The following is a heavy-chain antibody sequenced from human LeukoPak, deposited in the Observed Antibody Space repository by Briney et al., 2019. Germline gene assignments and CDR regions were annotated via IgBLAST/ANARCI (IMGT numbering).Heavy chain of an antibody. Sequence: GGSLRLSCAAAGFTLSSFGMHWVRQPPGGGLEWVAYIGYTGTDTYYADSVKGRFTISRDNSKNTVHLQVNSLRAADTALYSCARDLTERKYYIAYWGQGTLVTVSS. CDR2: IGYTGTDT. D-gene: IGHD2-8*02. V-gene: IGHV3-30*02. CDR1: GFTLSSFG. J-gene: IGHJ4*02. CDR3: ARDLTERKYYIAY.